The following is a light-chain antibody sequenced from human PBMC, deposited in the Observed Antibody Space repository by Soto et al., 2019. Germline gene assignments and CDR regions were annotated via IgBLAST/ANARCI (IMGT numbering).Light chain of an antibody. CDR2: GAS. CDR1: QSVSSSY. J-gene: IGKJ1*01. Sequence: NVLSMSLGTVSLNQGERARVSCRASQSVSSSYSARYQQKPGQPPRLLIYGASSRATGIPDRFSGSGSGTDFTLTISRLEPEEFAIYDCQQYGSSPPGTFGQGAKV. CDR3: QQYGSSPPGT. V-gene: IGKV3-20*01.